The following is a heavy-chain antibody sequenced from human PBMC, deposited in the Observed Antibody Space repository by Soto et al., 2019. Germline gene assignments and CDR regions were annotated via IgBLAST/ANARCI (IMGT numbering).Heavy chain of an antibody. CDR3: ARDLRADSSGYWFNWFDP. Sequence: SETLSLTCTVSGGAISSYYWSWVRQPPGKGLEWIGYIYYSGSTNYNPSLKSRVTISVDTSKNQFSLKLSSVTAADTAVYYCARDLRADSSGYWFNWFDPWGQGTLVT. V-gene: IGHV4-59*01. CDR2: IYYSGST. CDR1: GGAISSYY. D-gene: IGHD3-22*01. J-gene: IGHJ5*02.